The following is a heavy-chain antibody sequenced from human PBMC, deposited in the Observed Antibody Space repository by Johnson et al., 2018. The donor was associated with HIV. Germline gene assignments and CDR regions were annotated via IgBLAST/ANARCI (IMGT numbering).Heavy chain of an antibody. V-gene: IGHV3-33*08. CDR3: ARGGVVHDGFDI. D-gene: IGHD2-8*01. J-gene: IGHJ3*02. CDR2: IWYDGSNK. CDR1: GFTFSNAW. Sequence: QVLLVESGGGLVKPGGSLRLSCAASGFTFSNAWMSWVRQAPGKGLEWVAVIWYDGSNKYYADSVKGRFTISRDNSKNTLYLQMNTLRAEDTAVYYCARGGVVHDGFDIRGLGTMVTVSS.